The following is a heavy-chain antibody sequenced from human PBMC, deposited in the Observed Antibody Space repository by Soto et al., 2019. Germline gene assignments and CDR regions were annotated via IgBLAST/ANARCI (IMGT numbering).Heavy chain of an antibody. J-gene: IGHJ3*02. CDR1: GYSFTSYW. V-gene: IGHV5-51*01. CDR3: AETGPEGGTITMIVVADDAFDI. D-gene: IGHD3-22*01. CDR2: IYPGDSDT. Sequence: PGESLKISCKGSGYSFTSYWIGWVRQMPGKGLEWMGIIYPGDSDTRYSPSFQGQVTISADKSISTLYLQMNSLRAEDTAVYYCAETGPEGGTITMIVVADDAFDIWGQGTMVTVSS.